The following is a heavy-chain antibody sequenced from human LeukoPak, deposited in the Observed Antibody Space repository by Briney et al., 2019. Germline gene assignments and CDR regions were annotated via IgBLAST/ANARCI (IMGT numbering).Heavy chain of an antibody. CDR1: GGTFSSYA. V-gene: IGHV1-69*01. CDR3: AREGDITIFGVATEMYYFDY. CDR2: IIPIFGTA. D-gene: IGHD3-3*01. J-gene: IGHJ4*02. Sequence: GASVNVSCKASGGTFSSYAISWVRQAPGQGLEWMGGIIPIFGTANYAQKFQGRVTITADESTSTAYMELSTLRSEDTAVYYCAREGDITIFGVATEMYYFDYWGQGTLVTVSS.